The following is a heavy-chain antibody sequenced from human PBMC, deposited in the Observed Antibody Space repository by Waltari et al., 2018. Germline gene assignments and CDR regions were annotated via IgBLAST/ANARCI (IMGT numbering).Heavy chain of an antibody. Sequence: EVQLLESGGGLVQPGGSLRLSCAASGFTFSSYAMSWVRQAPGKGLEWVSAISGSGGSTYYADSVKGRFTISRDNSKNTLYLQMNSLRAEDTAVYYCARDAEAYCGGDCQNGMDVWGQGTTVTVSS. CDR2: ISGSGGST. CDR1: GFTFSSYA. CDR3: ARDAEAYCGGDCQNGMDV. D-gene: IGHD2-21*02. V-gene: IGHV3-23*01. J-gene: IGHJ6*02.